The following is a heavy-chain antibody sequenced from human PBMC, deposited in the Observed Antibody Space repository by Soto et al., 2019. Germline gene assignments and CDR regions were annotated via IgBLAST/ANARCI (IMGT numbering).Heavy chain of an antibody. CDR1: GYTLTELS. V-gene: IGHV1-24*01. CDR2: FDPEDGET. J-gene: IGHJ5*02. Sequence: ASVKVSCKVSGYTLTELSMHWVRQAPGKGLEWMGGFDPEDGETIYAQKFQGRVTMTAADTAVYYCARDGYSGSKPGGGWFDPWGQGTLVTVSS. D-gene: IGHD6-6*01. CDR3: P.